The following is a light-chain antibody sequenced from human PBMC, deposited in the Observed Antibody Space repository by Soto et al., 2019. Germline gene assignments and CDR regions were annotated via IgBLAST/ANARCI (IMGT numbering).Light chain of an antibody. V-gene: IGKV4-1*01. J-gene: IGKJ1*01. Sequence: DIVMTQSPDSLTLSLGERATINCKSSQSVFSRFRNKNYLGWFQQKPGQTPRLLIYWASTRESGVSDRFSGSGSGTDFTLIINGLQAEDVAVYYCEQYYTAPTWTFGQGTKVEV. CDR3: EQYYTAPTWT. CDR2: WAS. CDR1: QSVFSRFRNKNY.